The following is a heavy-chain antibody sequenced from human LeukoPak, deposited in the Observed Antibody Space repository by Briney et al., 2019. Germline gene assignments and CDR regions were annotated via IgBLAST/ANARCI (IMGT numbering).Heavy chain of an antibody. Sequence: SETLSLTCAVYGGSFTGYYWSWIRQPPGKGLEWIGEGDHTGGTKYNPSLKSRVTISADSSKNQFSLKWYSVTPADTAVYYCARMPDILTGLDLWGQGALVSVSS. V-gene: IGHV4-34*01. D-gene: IGHD3-9*01. CDR3: ARMPDILTGLDL. J-gene: IGHJ5*02. CDR1: GGSFTGYY. CDR2: GDHTGGT.